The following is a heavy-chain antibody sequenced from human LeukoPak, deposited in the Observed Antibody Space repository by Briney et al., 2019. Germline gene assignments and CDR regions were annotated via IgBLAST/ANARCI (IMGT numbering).Heavy chain of an antibody. V-gene: IGHV3-7*03. J-gene: IGHJ6*02. CDR1: GFTFSNYW. Sequence: GGSLRLSCGASGFTFSNYWMSWVRQAPGKGLEWVINISQDGSGKNYADSVEGRFTISRDNAKNSLYLQMNSLRAEDTAVYYCAKEPLAVAGDYYYYGMDVWGQGTTVTVSS. CDR2: ISQDGSGK. D-gene: IGHD6-19*01. CDR3: AKEPLAVAGDYYYYGMDV.